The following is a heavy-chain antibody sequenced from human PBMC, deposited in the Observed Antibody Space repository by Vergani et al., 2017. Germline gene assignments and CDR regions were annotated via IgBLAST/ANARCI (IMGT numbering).Heavy chain of an antibody. V-gene: IGHV4-39*07. CDR3: ARVPEDCTNGVCSHYYGMDV. Sequence: QLQLQESGPGLVKPSETLSLTCTVSGGSISSSSYYWGWIRQPPGKGLEWIGSIYYSGSTYYNPSLKSRVTISVDTSKNQFSLKLSSVTAADTAVYYCARVPEDCTNGVCSHYYGMDVWGQGTTVTVSS. CDR2: IYYSGST. D-gene: IGHD2-8*01. J-gene: IGHJ6*02. CDR1: GGSISSSSYY.